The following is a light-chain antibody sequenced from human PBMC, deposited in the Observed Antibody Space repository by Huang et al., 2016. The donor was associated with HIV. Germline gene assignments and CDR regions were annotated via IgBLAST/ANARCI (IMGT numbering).Light chain of an antibody. Sequence: DIVLTQSPATLSLSPGERATLSCRASQSVSSYLAWDQHKPGQAPRLLIYDASNRATDIPARFSGSGSGTDFTLSISSLEPEDFAVYYCQQRSNWPLTFGGGTKVEVK. CDR1: QSVSSY. V-gene: IGKV3-11*01. CDR3: QQRSNWPLT. CDR2: DAS. J-gene: IGKJ4*01.